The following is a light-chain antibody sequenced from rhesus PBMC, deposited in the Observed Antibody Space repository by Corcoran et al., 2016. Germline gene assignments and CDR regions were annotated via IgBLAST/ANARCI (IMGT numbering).Light chain of an antibody. CDR1: ENVNNY. J-gene: IGKJ3*01. CDR2: KAS. Sequence: DIQMTQSPSSLSASVGDRVTITCRASENVNNYLNGYQQKPGKATKLLIYKASTLQSGVPSRFSGSGSGTDYTFTIRSLQPEDVSTYYCQHGYGTPFTFGPGTKLDIK. CDR3: QHGYGTPFT. V-gene: IGKV1-74*01.